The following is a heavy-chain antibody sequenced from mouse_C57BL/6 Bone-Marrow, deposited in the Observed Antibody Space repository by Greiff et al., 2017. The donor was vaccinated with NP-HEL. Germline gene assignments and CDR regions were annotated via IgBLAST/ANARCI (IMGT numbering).Heavy chain of an antibody. D-gene: IGHD1-1*01. Sequence: QVQLQQPGAELVKPGASVKLSCKASGYTFTSYWMQWVKQRPGQGLEWIGEIDPSDSYTNYNQKFKGKATLTVDTSSSTAYMQLSSLTSEDSAVYDCARATTVVASRYFDVWGTGTTVTVSS. V-gene: IGHV1-50*01. CDR2: IDPSDSYT. J-gene: IGHJ1*03. CDR1: GYTFTSYW. CDR3: ARATTVVASRYFDV.